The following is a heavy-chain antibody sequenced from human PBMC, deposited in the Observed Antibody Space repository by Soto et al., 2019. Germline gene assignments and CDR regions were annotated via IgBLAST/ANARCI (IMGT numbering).Heavy chain of an antibody. CDR3: AKSIHSFRFLEWFHYYYYGMDV. V-gene: IGHV3-23*01. J-gene: IGHJ6*02. D-gene: IGHD3-3*01. CDR2: MSGSVCST. CDR1: GSTFNSYA. Sequence: PGGSLRLSCAASGSTFNSYAMSWIRQAPGKGLEWVSAMSGSVCSTYFVDSVKGLFTISRDNSKNTLYLQMNSLRAEDTAVYYCAKSIHSFRFLEWFHYYYYGMDVWGQGTTVTVSS.